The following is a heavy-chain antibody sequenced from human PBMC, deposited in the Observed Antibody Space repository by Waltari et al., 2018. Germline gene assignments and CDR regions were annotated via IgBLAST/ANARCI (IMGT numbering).Heavy chain of an antibody. V-gene: IGHV3-7*01. D-gene: IGHD6-25*01. CDR3: AREIPAAACAFDY. J-gene: IGHJ4*02. CDR2: IKTDGSAK. CDR1: GFTFSTYW. Sequence: EFHLVESGGGLVQPGGSLRLSCAASGFTFSTYWMSWVRKAPGKGLEWVANIKTDGSAKYYADYVKGRFTISRDNADNSLYLQLMGLRAEDTAVYYCAREIPAAACAFDYWGQGTLLTVSS.